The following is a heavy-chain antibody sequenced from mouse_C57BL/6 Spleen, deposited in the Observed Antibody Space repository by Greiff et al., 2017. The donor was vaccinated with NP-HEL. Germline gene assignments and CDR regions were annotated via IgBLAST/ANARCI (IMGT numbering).Heavy chain of an antibody. D-gene: IGHD1-1*01. Sequence: EVKLVESGGGLVKPGGSLKLSCAASGFTFSDYGMHWVRQAPEKGLEWVAYISSGSSTIYYADTVKGRFTISRDNANNTLFLQMTSLRSEDTATYYCARGDTTVVATDYFDYWGQGTTLTVSS. CDR2: ISSGSSTI. V-gene: IGHV5-17*01. CDR1: GFTFSDYG. J-gene: IGHJ2*01. CDR3: ARGDTTVVATDYFDY.